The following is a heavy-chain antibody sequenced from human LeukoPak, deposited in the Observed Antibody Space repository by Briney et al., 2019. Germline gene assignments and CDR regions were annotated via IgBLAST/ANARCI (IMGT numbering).Heavy chain of an antibody. V-gene: IGHV4-34*01. CDR2: INHSGST. CDR3: ARTELVGASTNWFDP. J-gene: IGHJ5*02. CDR1: GGSFSGYY. Sequence: KTSETLSLTCAVYGGSFSGYYRSWIRQPPGKGLEWIGEINHSGSTNYNPSLKSRVTISVDTSKNQFSLKLSSVTAADAAVYYCARTELVGASTNWFDPWGQGTLVTVSS. D-gene: IGHD1-26*01.